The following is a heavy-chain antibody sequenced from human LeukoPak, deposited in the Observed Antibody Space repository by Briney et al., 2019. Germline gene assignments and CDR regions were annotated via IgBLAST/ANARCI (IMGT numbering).Heavy chain of an antibody. J-gene: IGHJ4*02. CDR3: ATMGGGYCSSTSCYEDY. CDR2: FDPEDGET. Sequence: ASVKVSCKVSGYTLTELSMHWVRQAPGKGLEWMGGFDPEDGETIYAQKFQGRVTMTEDTSTDTAHMELSSLRSEDTAVYYCATMGGGYCSSTSCYEDYWGQGTLVTVSS. V-gene: IGHV1-24*01. CDR1: GYTLTELS. D-gene: IGHD2-2*01.